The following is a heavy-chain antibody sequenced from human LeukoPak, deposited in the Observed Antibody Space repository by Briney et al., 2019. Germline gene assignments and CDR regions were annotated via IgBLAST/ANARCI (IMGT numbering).Heavy chain of an antibody. D-gene: IGHD3-10*01. CDR2: ISGNGDNA. V-gene: IGHV3-23*01. CDR1: GLTFRSYA. J-gene: IGHJ6*02. CDR3: GSGRGPWYYYGMDV. Sequence: GGSLRLSCAASGLTFRSYAMSWVRQAPGKGLEWVSVISGNGDNAYYADSVKGRFTISRDNSKNTMYLQMNSLRDEDMAIYYCGSGRGPWYYYGMDVWGQGTTVTVSS.